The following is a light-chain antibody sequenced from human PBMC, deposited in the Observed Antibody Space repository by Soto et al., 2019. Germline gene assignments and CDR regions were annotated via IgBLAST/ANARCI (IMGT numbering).Light chain of an antibody. CDR2: KAS. J-gene: IGKJ5*01. CDR3: QQYDNWPPIT. CDR1: QSISSW. V-gene: IGKV1-5*03. Sequence: DIQMTQSPSTPSASVGDRVTITCRASQSISSWLAWYQQKPGKAPKLLIYKASSLESGVPSRFSGSGSGTEFTLTISSLQSEDFAVYYCQQYDNWPPITFGQGTRLEIK.